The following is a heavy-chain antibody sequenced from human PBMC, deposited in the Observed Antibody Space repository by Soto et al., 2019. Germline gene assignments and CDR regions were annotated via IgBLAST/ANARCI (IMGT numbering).Heavy chain of an antibody. V-gene: IGHV1-69*01. Sequence: QVQLVQSGAEVKKPGSSVKVSCKASGGTFSSYAISWVRQAPGQGLEWMGGIIPIFGTANYAQKFQGRVTITAAESTSTAYMELSSLRSEDTAVYYCARSSPPGIAAAGTVGERYYYYYGMDVWGQGTTVTVSS. J-gene: IGHJ6*02. CDR1: GGTFSSYA. CDR2: IIPIFGTA. D-gene: IGHD6-13*01. CDR3: ARSSPPGIAAAGTVGERYYYYYGMDV.